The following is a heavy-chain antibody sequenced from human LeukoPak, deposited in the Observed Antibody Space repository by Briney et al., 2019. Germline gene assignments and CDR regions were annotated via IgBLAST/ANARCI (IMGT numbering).Heavy chain of an antibody. CDR1: GFTFSSYG. J-gene: IGHJ4*02. CDR3: AKEHKVLRFLEWSFDY. D-gene: IGHD3-3*01. V-gene: IGHV3-30*18. Sequence: GGSLRLSCAASGFTFSSYGMHWVRQAPGKGLEWVAVISYDGSNKYYADSVKGRFTISRDNSKNTLYLQMNSLRAEDTAVYYCAKEHKVLRFLEWSFDYWGQGTLVTASS. CDR2: ISYDGSNK.